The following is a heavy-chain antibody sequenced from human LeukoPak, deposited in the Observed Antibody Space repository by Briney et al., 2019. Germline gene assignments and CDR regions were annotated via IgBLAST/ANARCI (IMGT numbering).Heavy chain of an antibody. CDR3: ARDPHGYNYYYYYMDV. V-gene: IGHV7-4-1*02. Sequence: ASVKVSCKASGYSFTGYYMHWVRQAPGQGLEWMGWINTNTGNPTYAQGFTGRFVFSLDTSVSTAYLQISSLKAEDTAVYYCARDPHGYNYYYYYMDVWGKGTTVTVSS. D-gene: IGHD5-24*01. CDR2: INTNTGNP. CDR1: GYSFTGYY. J-gene: IGHJ6*03.